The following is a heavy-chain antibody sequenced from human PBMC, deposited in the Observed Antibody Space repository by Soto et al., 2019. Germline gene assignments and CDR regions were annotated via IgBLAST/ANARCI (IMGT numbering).Heavy chain of an antibody. CDR3: ARVLVPRYCSSTSCSNWFDP. CDR1: GGSISSYY. V-gene: IGHV4-4*07. Sequence: SETLSLTCTVSGGSISSYYWSWIRQPAGKGLEWIGRIYTSGSTNYNPSLKSRVTMSVDTSKNQFSLKLSSVTAADTAVYYCARVLVPRYCSSTSCSNWFDPWGQGTLVTVSS. D-gene: IGHD2-2*01. J-gene: IGHJ5*02. CDR2: IYTSGST.